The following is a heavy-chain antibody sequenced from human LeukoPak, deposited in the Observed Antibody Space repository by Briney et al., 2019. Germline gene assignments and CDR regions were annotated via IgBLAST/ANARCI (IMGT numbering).Heavy chain of an antibody. CDR2: LYYSGST. Sequence: SETLSLTCTVSGGSVSSGSYYWSWIRQPPGKGLEWIGYLYYSGSTTYNPSLKSRVTISVDTSQNQFSLKLSSVTAADTAIYFCARMFSSGWYDYWGQGTLVTVSP. CDR1: GGSVSSGSYY. CDR3: ARMFSSGWYDY. V-gene: IGHV4-61*01. D-gene: IGHD6-19*01. J-gene: IGHJ4*02.